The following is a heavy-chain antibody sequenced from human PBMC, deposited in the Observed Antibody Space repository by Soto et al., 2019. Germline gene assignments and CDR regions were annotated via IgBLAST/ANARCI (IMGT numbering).Heavy chain of an antibody. D-gene: IGHD6-19*01. CDR2: LNPDSGGT. V-gene: IGHV1-2*02. CDR3: VGGSGLDY. Sequence: ASVKVSCKASGYTFTDHYIRWVRQAPGQGLEWMGWLNPDSGGTDYAQKFQGRVTMTRDTSISTAYVELNRIRSDDTAVYYCVGGSGLDYWGQGSLVTVSS. CDR1: GYTFTDHY. J-gene: IGHJ4*02.